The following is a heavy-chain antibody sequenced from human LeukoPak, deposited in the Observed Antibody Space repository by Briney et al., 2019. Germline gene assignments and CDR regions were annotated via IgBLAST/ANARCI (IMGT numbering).Heavy chain of an antibody. CDR3: ARDYTPADDIVVVPAAIAGGGNWFDP. Sequence: GGSLRLSCAASGFTFSSYWMSWVRQAPGRGLEWVSSISSSSSYIYYADSVKGRFTISRDNAKNSLYLQMNSLRAEDTAVYYCARDYTPADDIVVVPAAIAGGGNWFDPWGQGTLVTVSS. CDR2: ISSSSSYI. CDR1: GFTFSSYW. V-gene: IGHV3-21*01. D-gene: IGHD2-2*01. J-gene: IGHJ5*02.